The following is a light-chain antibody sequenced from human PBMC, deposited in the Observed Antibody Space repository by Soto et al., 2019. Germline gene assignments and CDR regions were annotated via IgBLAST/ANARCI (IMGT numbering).Light chain of an antibody. V-gene: IGKV3-11*01. CDR2: DAS. J-gene: IGKJ5*01. Sequence: EIVLTQSPATLSLFPGERATLSCRASQSVGSSLAWYQQKPGQAPRLLLYDASNRATGIPARFSGSGSGTDFSLTISSLEPEGFAVYYCQQRSNWITFGQGTRLEIE. CDR1: QSVGSS. CDR3: QQRSNWIT.